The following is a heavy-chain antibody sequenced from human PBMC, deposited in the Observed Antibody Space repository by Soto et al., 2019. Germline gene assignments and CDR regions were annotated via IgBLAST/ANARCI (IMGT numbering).Heavy chain of an antibody. CDR1: GFPFSSYS. D-gene: IGHD3-10*01. CDR2: FRGSGDDGTT. Sequence: GGSLRLSCAASGFPFSSYSMSWVRQAPGKGLEWVSGFRGSGDDGTTYYADSVKGRFTISRDNSKNMLFLQMNRLSAEDTAIYYCAKKVNSGSGSQYLDYWGQGNLVTLSS. V-gene: IGHV3-23*01. CDR3: AKKVNSGSGSQYLDY. J-gene: IGHJ4*02.